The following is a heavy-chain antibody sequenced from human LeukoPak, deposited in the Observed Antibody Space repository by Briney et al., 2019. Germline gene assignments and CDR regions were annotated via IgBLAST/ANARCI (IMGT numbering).Heavy chain of an antibody. J-gene: IGHJ3*01. CDR3: ARWMMERQRNAFVF. D-gene: IGHD5-12*01. CDR1: GFTSRTYS. Sequence: GGSLRLSCPASGFTSRTYSMSWIRQAPGKGPGWVADLIQEGCEKYYVQSVKGRFTVSRDNAQNAVFLQMTNLRADDTAVYYCARWMMERQRNAFVFSGPG. V-gene: IGHV3-7*01. CDR2: LIQEGCEK.